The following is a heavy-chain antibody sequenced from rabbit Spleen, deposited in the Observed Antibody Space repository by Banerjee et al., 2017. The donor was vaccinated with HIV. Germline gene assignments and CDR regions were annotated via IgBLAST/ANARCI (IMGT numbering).Heavy chain of an antibody. Sequence: QLEESGGGLVQPGGSLKLSCKASGFTLSSYYMNWVRQAPGKGLEWIGYIDPVFGVTYYANWVNGRFTISSHNAQNTLYLQLNSLTAADTATYFCVREAGYGGYGDANLWGPGTLVTVS. D-gene: IGHD6-1*01. V-gene: IGHV1S7*01. CDR3: VREAGYGGYGDANL. CDR1: GFTLSSYY. CDR2: IDPVFGVT. J-gene: IGHJ4*01.